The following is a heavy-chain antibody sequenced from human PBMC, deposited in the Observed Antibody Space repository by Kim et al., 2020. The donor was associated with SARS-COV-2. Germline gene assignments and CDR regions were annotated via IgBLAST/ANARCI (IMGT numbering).Heavy chain of an antibody. J-gene: IGHJ4*02. Sequence: ASVKVSCKATGYTFTGYYLHWVRQAPGQGLEWMGRINPYSGATNYAQKFQGRVSMTRDTSITTAYMDLSTLRSDDTAVYYCALPMSTAELVHFDYWGQGTLVNVSS. CDR3: ALPMSTAELVHFDY. CDR1: GYTFTGYY. V-gene: IGHV1-2*06. D-gene: IGHD1-7*01. CDR2: INPYSGAT.